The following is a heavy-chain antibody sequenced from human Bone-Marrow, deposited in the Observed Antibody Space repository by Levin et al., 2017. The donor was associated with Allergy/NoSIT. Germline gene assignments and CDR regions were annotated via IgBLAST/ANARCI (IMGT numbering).Heavy chain of an antibody. J-gene: IGHJ6*02. CDR2: IYTGDSV. V-gene: IGHV3-53*01. CDR3: ARDVARSGYKYYGLDV. CDR1: GFAVSDTY. D-gene: IGHD3-22*01. Sequence: HTGGSLRLSCLASGFAVSDTYMTWVRQAPGKGLEWVSVIYTGDSVFHADSVRGLFAISRDNSENTVYLQMNDLRVDDTAVYYCARDVARSGYKYYGLDVWGQGTTVTVS.